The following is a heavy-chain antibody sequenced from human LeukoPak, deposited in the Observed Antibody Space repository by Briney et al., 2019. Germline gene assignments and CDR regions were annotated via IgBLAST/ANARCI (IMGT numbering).Heavy chain of an antibody. CDR2: IYTSGST. Sequence: SETLSVTCTISGGSISSYYWSWIRQPAGKGLEWIGRIYTSGSTNYSPSLKSRVTMSVDTSKNQFSLKLTSVTAADTAVYYCAREEGITSMRSFDYWGQGTLVTVSS. J-gene: IGHJ4*02. V-gene: IGHV4-4*07. CDR3: AREEGITSMRSFDY. D-gene: IGHD3-10*01. CDR1: GGSISSYY.